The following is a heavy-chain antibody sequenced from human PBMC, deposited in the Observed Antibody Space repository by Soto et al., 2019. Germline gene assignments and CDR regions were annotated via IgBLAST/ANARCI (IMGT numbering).Heavy chain of an antibody. CDR3: ARAYDFWSGSRTQNYGMGV. CDR1: GGSFSGYY. Sequence: ASETLSLTCAVYGGSFSGYYWSWIRQPPGKGLEWIGEINHSGSTNYNPSLKSRVTISVDTSKNQFSLKLSSVTAADTAVYYCARAYDFWSGSRTQNYGMGVWGQGTTVTVSS. D-gene: IGHD3-3*01. J-gene: IGHJ6*02. CDR2: INHSGST. V-gene: IGHV4-34*01.